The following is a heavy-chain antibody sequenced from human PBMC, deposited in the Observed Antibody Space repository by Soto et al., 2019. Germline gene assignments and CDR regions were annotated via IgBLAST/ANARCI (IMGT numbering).Heavy chain of an antibody. V-gene: IGHV3-30-3*01. CDR1: GFTFSSYA. CDR3: ARALAPAATLLNWFDP. D-gene: IGHD2-2*01. Sequence: QVQLVESGGGVVQPGMSLRLSCAASGFTFSSYAMHWVRQAPVKGLEWVAVISYDGSNKYYADSVKGRFTISRDNSKNTLYLQMNSLRAEDTAVYYCARALAPAATLLNWFDPWGQGTLVTVSS. J-gene: IGHJ5*02. CDR2: ISYDGSNK.